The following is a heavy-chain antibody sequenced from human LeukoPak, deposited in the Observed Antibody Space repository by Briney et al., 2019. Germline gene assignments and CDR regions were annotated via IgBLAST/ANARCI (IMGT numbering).Heavy chain of an antibody. CDR1: GFTFSSYW. D-gene: IGHD3-3*01. Sequence: GGSLRLSCAASGFTFSSYWMSWVRQAPGKGLEWVANIKQDGSEKYYVDSVKGRFTISRDNAKNSLYLQMNSLRAEDTAVYYCARDRITNTQITPNYDFWSGANAFDIWGQGTMVTVSS. V-gene: IGHV3-7*01. CDR3: ARDRITNTQITPNYDFWSGANAFDI. J-gene: IGHJ3*02. CDR2: IKQDGSEK.